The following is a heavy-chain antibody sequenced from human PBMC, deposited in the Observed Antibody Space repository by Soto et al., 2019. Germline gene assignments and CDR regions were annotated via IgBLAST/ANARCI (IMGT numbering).Heavy chain of an antibody. Sequence: QVQLVESGGGVVQPGRSLRLSCAASGFTFSSYAMHWVRQAPGKGLEWVAVISYDGSNKYYADSVKGRFTISRDNSKNTLYLQMNSLRAEDTAVYYCARKVGTKVNPSPWFDPWGEGTLVTVSS. CDR1: GFTFSSYA. CDR3: ARKVGTKVNPSPWFDP. CDR2: ISYDGSNK. D-gene: IGHD4-17*01. J-gene: IGHJ5*02. V-gene: IGHV3-30-3*01.